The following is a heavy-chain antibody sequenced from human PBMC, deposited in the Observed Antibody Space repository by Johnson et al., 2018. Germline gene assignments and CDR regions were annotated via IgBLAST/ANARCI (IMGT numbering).Heavy chain of an antibody. CDR2: ISWDGAHI. CDR1: GFTFDDYI. CDR3: VKGDRLQWFGELQYYFGD. V-gene: IGHV3-43*01. D-gene: IGHD3-10*01. Sequence: EVQLLESGGVVVQPGRSLRLSCAASGFTFDDYIMHLVRQAPGKGLEWVSLISWDGAHIYYADSVKGRFTISRDNSRNSLYLQMNSLRPEDTALYFCVKGDRLQWFGELQYYFGDWGQGTLVTVSS. J-gene: IGHJ4*02.